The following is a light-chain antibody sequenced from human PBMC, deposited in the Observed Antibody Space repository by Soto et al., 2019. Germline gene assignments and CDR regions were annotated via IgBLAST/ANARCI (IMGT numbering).Light chain of an antibody. CDR2: EVS. J-gene: IGLJ1*01. CDR1: SSDVGSYNY. V-gene: IGLV2-14*01. CDR3: SSYTSSSTL. Sequence: QSALTQPASVSGSPGQSITISCTGTSSDVGSYNYVSWYQQHPGKAPKLMIYEVSDRPSGISSRFSGSKSGNTASLTISGLQTEDEADYCCSSYTSSSTLFGTGTKLTVL.